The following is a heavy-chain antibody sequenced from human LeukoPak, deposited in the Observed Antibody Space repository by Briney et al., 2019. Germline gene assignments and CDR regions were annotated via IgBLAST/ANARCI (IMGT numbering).Heavy chain of an antibody. CDR1: GGSFSGYY. CDR2: INHSGST. V-gene: IGHV4-34*01. CDR3: AGGEVRGVIFS. D-gene: IGHD3-10*01. Sequence: PSETLSLTCAVYGGSFSGYYWSWVRQPPGKGLEWIGEINHSGSTNYNPSLKSRVTISVDTSKNQFSLKLSSVTAADTAVYYCAGGEVRGVIFSWGQGTLVTVSS. J-gene: IGHJ5*02.